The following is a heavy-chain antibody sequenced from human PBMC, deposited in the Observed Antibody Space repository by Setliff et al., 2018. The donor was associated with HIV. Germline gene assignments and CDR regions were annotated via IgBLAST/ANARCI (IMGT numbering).Heavy chain of an antibody. D-gene: IGHD6-19*01. CDR1: GYSFDIYW. V-gene: IGHV5-51*01. CDR3: AISIGVAGSRAYDI. J-gene: IGHJ3*02. CDR2: IYPCDSDT. Sequence: GESLKISCKGSGYSFDIYWIGWVRQMPGKGLEWMGIIYPCDSDTRYRPSFQGQVTISADKSINTAYLQWSSLKASDTAMYYCAISIGVAGSRAYDIWGQGTTVTVSS.